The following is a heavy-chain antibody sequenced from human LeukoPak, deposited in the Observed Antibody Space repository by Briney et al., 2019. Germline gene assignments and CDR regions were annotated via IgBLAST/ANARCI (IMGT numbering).Heavy chain of an antibody. J-gene: IGHJ5*01. CDR1: GFSHSNYW. V-gene: IGHV3-7*01. D-gene: IGHD2-15*01. CDR3: ATAVSLAGDS. CDR2: IKPDETET. Sequence: GGSLSLSCAASGFSHSNYWMNWFRQAPGKGLEWVAHIKPDETETYYVDFVKGRFIFSRDNAMNSLYLQMYSLGAEDTAVYYCATAVSLAGDSWGQGIVVIVSS.